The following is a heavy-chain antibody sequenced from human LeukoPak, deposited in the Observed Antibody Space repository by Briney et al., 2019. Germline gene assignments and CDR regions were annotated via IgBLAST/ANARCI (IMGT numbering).Heavy chain of an antibody. J-gene: IGHJ3*02. CDR3: ARDHIVATVYDAFDI. D-gene: IGHD5-12*01. CDR1: GFTFSSYG. V-gene: IGHV3-33*01. CDR2: IWYDGSNK. Sequence: GGSLRLSCAAPGFTFSSYGMHWVRQAPGKGLEWVAVIWYDGSNKYYADSVKGRFTISRDNSKNTLYLQMNSLRAEDTAVYYCARDHIVATVYDAFDIWGQGTMVTVSS.